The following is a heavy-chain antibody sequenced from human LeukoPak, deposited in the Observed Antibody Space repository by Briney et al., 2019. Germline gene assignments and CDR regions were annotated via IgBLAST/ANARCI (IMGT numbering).Heavy chain of an antibody. CDR2: IYSGGST. J-gene: IGHJ4*02. CDR1: GFTVSSNY. CDR3: ARASLWFGEPFDY. V-gene: IGHV3-53*01. D-gene: IGHD3-10*01. Sequence: GGSLRLSCAASGFTVSSNYMSWVRQAPGKGLEWVSVIYSGGSTYYADSVRGRFTISRDNSKNTLYLQMNSLRAEDTAVYYCARASLWFGEPFDYWGQGTLVTVSS.